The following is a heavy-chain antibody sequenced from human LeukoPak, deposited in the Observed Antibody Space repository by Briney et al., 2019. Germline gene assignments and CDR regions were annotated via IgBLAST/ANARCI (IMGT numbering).Heavy chain of an antibody. CDR3: ARAQRDILTSYTHDLRLYYFDY. CDR1: GGSISSGGYY. D-gene: IGHD3-9*01. J-gene: IGHJ4*02. Sequence: SQTLSLTCTVSGGSISSGGYYWSWIRQHPGKGLEWIGYIYYSGSTYYNPSLKSRVTISVDTSKNQFSLKLSSVTAADTAVYYCARAQRDILTSYTHDLRLYYFDYWGQGTLVTVSS. V-gene: IGHV4-31*03. CDR2: IYYSGST.